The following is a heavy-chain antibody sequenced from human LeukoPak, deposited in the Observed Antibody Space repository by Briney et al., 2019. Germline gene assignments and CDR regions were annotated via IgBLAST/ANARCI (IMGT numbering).Heavy chain of an antibody. CDR3: ARGMTVAANWFDS. D-gene: IGHD6-19*01. Sequence: GGSLRLSCTVSGFTFSSYSMNWVRQAPGKGLEWISYIGGSGSTIYYADSVKGRFTISRDNAKNSLYLQMNSLRDEDTAVYYCARGMTVAANWFDSWGQGTLVTVSS. CDR2: IGGSGSTI. J-gene: IGHJ5*01. V-gene: IGHV3-48*02. CDR1: GFTFSSYS.